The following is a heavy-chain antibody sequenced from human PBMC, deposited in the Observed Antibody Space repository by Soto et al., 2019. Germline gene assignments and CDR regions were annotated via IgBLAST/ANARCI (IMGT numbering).Heavy chain of an antibody. CDR2: IYWDEDK. Sequence: QITLKESGPTLVKPTQTLTLTCTLSGFSLSTSGVGVGWIRQPPGKALEWLALIYWDEDKRYSPSLKSRLTITKATSTNEVVLTMTNMDPVDTGTYYCAHKGGRGAGMDVWGHGATVTVSS. CDR3: AHKGGRGAGMDV. V-gene: IGHV2-5*02. CDR1: GFSLSTSGVG. D-gene: IGHD2-15*01. J-gene: IGHJ6*02.